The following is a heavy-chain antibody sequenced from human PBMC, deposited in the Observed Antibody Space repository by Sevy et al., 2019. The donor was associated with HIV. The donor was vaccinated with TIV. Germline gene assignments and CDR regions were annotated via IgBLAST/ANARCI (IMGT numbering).Heavy chain of an antibody. V-gene: IGHV3-53*01. J-gene: IGHJ6*02. CDR1: GFTVSSNY. CDR3: ARDTPIGSSLDMDV. CDR2: IYSGGST. D-gene: IGHD6-13*01. Sequence: LSLTCAASGFTVSSNYMSWVRQAPGKGLEWVSVIYSGGSTYYADSVKGRFTISRDNSKNTLYLQMNSLRAEDTAVYYCARDTPIGSSLDMDVWGQGTTVTVSS.